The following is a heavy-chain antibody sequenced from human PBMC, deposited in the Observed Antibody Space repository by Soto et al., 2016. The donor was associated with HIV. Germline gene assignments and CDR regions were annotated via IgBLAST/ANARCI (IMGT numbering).Heavy chain of an antibody. D-gene: IGHD3-9*01. J-gene: IGHJ5*02. CDR1: GYTFTNYY. CDR2: INPSGGRT. CDR3: ARDMKRDYDILTGIGVGWFDP. Sequence: QVQLVQSGAEVKKPGASVKVSCKASGYTFTNYYMHWVRQTPGQGLEWMGIINPSGGRTNYAQKFRGRITLTRDTSTSTVHMDLSSLRSEDTAVYYCARDMKRDYDILTGIGVGWFDPGAREPWSPSPQ. V-gene: IGHV1-46*01.